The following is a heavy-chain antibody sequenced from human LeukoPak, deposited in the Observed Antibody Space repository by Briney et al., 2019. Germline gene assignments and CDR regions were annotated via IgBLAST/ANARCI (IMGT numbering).Heavy chain of an antibody. CDR2: ISADNGNT. Sequence: ASVKVSCKASGYTFTSYGISWVRQAPGQGLEWMGWISADNGNTNYAQKLQGRVTMTTDTSTNTAYMELRSLRSDDTAVYYCARDGVSGLRSEYYYYYYGMDVWGQGTTATVSS. J-gene: IGHJ6*02. V-gene: IGHV1-18*01. D-gene: IGHD2-8*01. CDR3: ARDGVSGLRSEYYYYYYGMDV. CDR1: GYTFTSYG.